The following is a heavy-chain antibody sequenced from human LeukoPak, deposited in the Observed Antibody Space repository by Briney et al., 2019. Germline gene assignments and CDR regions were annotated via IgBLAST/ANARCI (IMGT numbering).Heavy chain of an antibody. V-gene: IGHV1-46*01. CDR1: GYTFTSYY. D-gene: IGHD3-10*01. CDR2: INPSGGST. J-gene: IGHJ5*02. Sequence: ASVTVSCKASGYTFTSYYMHWVRQPPGQGLEWMGIINPSGGSTSYAQKFQGRVTMTRDTSTSTVYMELSSLRSEDTAVYYCARDKRITMVRAVTYNWFDPWGQGTLVTVSS. CDR3: ARDKRITMVRAVTYNWFDP.